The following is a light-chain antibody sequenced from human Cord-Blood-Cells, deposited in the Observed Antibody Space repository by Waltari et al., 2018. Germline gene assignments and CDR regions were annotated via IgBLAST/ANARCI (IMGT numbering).Light chain of an antibody. J-gene: IGKJ4*01. CDR2: GSS. V-gene: IGKV3-15*01. Sequence: EIVMTQSPATLSVSPGERATLPCRASQSVSSNLAWYQQKPGQAPRLLIYGSSTRATGIPAWFSGSGSGTEFTLTISSLQSEDFAVYYCQQYNNWPPLTFGGGTKVEIK. CDR3: QQYNNWPPLT. CDR1: QSVSSN.